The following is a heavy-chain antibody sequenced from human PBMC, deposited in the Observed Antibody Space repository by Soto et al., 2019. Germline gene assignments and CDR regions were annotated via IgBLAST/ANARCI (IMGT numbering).Heavy chain of an antibody. V-gene: IGHV4-4*08. CDR2: VYTPDYT. J-gene: IGHJ6*02. D-gene: IGHD3-10*01. CDR1: GASIRNYY. CDR3: ASWAGHPGDFFYYNGMDV. Sequence: SETLSLTCSVSGASIRNYYWHWVRQLPGKGLEWIGYVYTPDYTRYNSSLKSRVTISVDTSKSQFSLRLNYVTAADTAVYYCASWAGHPGDFFYYNGMDVWGQGTTVTVSS.